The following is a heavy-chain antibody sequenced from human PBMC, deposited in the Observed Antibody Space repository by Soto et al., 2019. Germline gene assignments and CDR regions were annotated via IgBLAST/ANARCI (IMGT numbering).Heavy chain of an antibody. CDR1: GFSFSDCG. V-gene: IGHV3-30*18. Sequence: QVQLVESGGGVVQPGRSLRLSCAASGFSFSDCGMHWVRQAPGKGLEWVAVISYDGSNKYYADSVKGRFTISRDNSKNTLYLHMNTLRAEDTALYYCAKDNAATYESGPPPPGYYYGMDVWGQGTTVTVSS. CDR2: ISYDGSNK. CDR3: AKDNAATYESGPPPPGYYYGMDV. J-gene: IGHJ6*02. D-gene: IGHD3-22*01.